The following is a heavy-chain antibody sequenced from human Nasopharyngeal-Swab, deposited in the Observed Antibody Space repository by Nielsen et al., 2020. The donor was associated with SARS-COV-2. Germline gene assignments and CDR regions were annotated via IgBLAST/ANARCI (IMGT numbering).Heavy chain of an antibody. J-gene: IGHJ4*02. CDR3: ARDAPAHYGAFY. Sequence: VRQDPGKGLEWVAFIAHDASNEYYGDSVKGRFSISRGSSKNTLYLQMDSLRGEDTAVYYCARDAPAHYGAFYWGRGTLVTVSS. V-gene: IGHV3-30*03. CDR2: IAHDASNE. D-gene: IGHD4-17*01.